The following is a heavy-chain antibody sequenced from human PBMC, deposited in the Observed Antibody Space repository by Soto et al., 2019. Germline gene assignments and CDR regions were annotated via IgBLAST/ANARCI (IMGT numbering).Heavy chain of an antibody. J-gene: IGHJ4*02. D-gene: IGHD5-12*01. CDR2: IYHSGST. V-gene: IGHV4-4*02. Sequence: QVQLQESGPGLVTPSGTLSLTCAVSSVSISSSSWWSWVRQPPGKGLEWIGEIYHSGSTKYNSSLKSRVTISVDKSKNQFSLKLRSVTAADTAVYYCASNSGNARFDNWGQGTLVTVSS. CDR1: SVSISSSSW. CDR3: ASNSGNARFDN.